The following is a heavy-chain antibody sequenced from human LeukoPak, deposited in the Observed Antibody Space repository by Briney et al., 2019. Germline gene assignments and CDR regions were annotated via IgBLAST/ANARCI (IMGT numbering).Heavy chain of an antibody. CDR3: ARDYTVVTPSGAFDI. J-gene: IGHJ3*02. Sequence: PGGSLRLSCAASGFTVSSNYMSWVRQAPGKGLEWVSVIYSGGSTYYADSVKGRFTISRDNSKNTLYLQMNSLRAEDTAVYYCARDYTVVTPSGAFDIWGQGTMGTVSS. CDR1: GFTVSSNY. D-gene: IGHD4-23*01. CDR2: IYSGGST. V-gene: IGHV3-53*01.